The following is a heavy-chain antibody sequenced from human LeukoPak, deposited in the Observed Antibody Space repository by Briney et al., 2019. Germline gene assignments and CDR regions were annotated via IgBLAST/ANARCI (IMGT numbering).Heavy chain of an antibody. CDR1: RFTFSTYG. Sequence: GGSLRLSCAASRFTFSTYGMHWVRQAPGKGLEWVAYISSSSSLIYYAGSVKGRFTVSRDSVKRSLYLQMNSLRAEDTAVYYCARDGNRDGDMDVWGKGTTVTVSS. CDR2: ISSSSSLI. V-gene: IGHV3-48*01. D-gene: IGHD1-1*01. J-gene: IGHJ6*03. CDR3: ARDGNRDGDMDV.